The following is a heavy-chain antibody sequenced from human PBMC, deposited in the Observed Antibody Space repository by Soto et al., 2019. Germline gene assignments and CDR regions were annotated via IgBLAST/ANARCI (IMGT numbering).Heavy chain of an antibody. J-gene: IGHJ4*02. CDR3: ARVQFGSVYRYAGDC. CDR1: GYTFTNYY. D-gene: IGHD5-18*01. V-gene: IGHV1-46*01. CDR2: INPSDSSA. Sequence: QVQLVQSGAEVKKPGASVKISCKASGYTFTNYYVQWVRQAPGQGLEWMGIINPSDSSATYAQKFRGRVTMTRDTSTSTVYMELSSLESEDTAVYYCARVQFGSVYRYAGDCWGQGTLVIVSS.